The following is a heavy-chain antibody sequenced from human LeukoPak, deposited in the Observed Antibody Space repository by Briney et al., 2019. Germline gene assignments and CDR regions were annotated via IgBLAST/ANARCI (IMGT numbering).Heavy chain of an antibody. CDR2: ISKNGGST. CDR3: ATDGTYCGDDCYSGWGGWFGP. Sequence: GGSLRLSCAASGFNFNYYSMHWVRQAPGKGLEHVSAISKNGGSTYYANSVKGSFTISRYNSTNKLYLKMGRLASKDTAVYYCATDGTYCGDDCYSGWGGWFGPWGQGTLVTVSS. V-gene: IGHV3-64*01. J-gene: IGHJ5*02. D-gene: IGHD2-21*02. CDR1: GFNFNYYS.